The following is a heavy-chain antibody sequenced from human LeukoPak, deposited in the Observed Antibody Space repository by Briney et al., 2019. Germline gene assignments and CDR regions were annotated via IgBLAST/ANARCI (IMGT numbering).Heavy chain of an antibody. Sequence: ASVKVSCKASGGTSSSYAISWVRQAPGQGLEWMGWISAYNGNTNYAQKLQGRVTMTTDTSTSTAYMELRSLRSDDTAVYYCARDRGGWTDFDYWGQGTLVTVSS. J-gene: IGHJ4*02. CDR3: ARDRGGWTDFDY. V-gene: IGHV1-18*01. CDR2: ISAYNGNT. D-gene: IGHD6-19*01. CDR1: GGTSSSYA.